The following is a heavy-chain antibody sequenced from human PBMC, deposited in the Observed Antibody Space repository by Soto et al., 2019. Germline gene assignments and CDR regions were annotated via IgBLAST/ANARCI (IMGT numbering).Heavy chain of an antibody. Sequence: QVQLVQSGAEVKKPGASVKVSCKASGYTFTSYYMLWVRQAPGQGLEWMGIINPSGGSTSYAQKFQGRVTMTRDTSTSTVYMELSSLRSEDTAVYYCARDGAPYAGFDWLLIYWGQGTLVTVSS. CDR1: GYTFTSYY. V-gene: IGHV1-46*01. CDR2: INPSGGST. D-gene: IGHD3-9*01. J-gene: IGHJ4*02. CDR3: ARDGAPYAGFDWLLIY.